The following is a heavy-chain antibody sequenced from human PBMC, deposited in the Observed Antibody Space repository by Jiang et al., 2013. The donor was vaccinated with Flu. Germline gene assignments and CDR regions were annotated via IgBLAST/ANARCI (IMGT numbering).Heavy chain of an antibody. Sequence: SLTCAVSGYSISSGYYWGWIRQPPGKGLEWIGSIYHSGSTYYNPSLKSRVTISVDTSKNQFSLKLSSVTAADTAVYYCARRSEVVYYFDYWGQGTLVTVSS. J-gene: IGHJ4*02. CDR2: IYHSGST. CDR3: ARRSEVVYYFDY. D-gene: IGHD2-8*02. CDR1: GYSISSGYY. V-gene: IGHV4-38-2*01.